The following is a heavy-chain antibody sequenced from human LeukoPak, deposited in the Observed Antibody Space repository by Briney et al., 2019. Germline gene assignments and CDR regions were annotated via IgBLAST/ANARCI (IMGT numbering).Heavy chain of an antibody. Sequence: SETLSLTCTVSGGSISSYYWSWIRQPAGKGLEWIGRIYTSGSTIYNPSLKSRVTMSVDTSKNQFSLKLSSVTAADTAVYYCARDGIRLGEVSLGYYFDYWGQGTLVTVSS. V-gene: IGHV4-4*07. CDR3: ARDGIRLGEVSLGYYFDY. J-gene: IGHJ4*02. CDR2: IYTSGST. D-gene: IGHD3-16*02. CDR1: GGSISSYY.